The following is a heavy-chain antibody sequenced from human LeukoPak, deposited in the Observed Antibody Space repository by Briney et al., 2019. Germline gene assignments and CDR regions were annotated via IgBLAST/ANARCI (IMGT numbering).Heavy chain of an antibody. J-gene: IGHJ6*02. V-gene: IGHV3-30*03. CDR2: ISYDGSNK. CDR3: AREDPRRYYGMDV. Sequence: GGSLRLSCAASGFTFSSYGMHWVRQAPGKGLEWVAVISYDGSNKYYADSVKGRFTISRDNSKNTLYLQMNSLRAEDTAVYYCAREDPRRYYGMDVWGQGTTVTVSS. CDR1: GFTFSSYG.